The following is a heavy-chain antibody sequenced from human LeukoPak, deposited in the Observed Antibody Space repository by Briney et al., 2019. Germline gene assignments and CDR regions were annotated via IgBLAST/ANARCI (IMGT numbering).Heavy chain of an antibody. V-gene: IGHV3-9*01. J-gene: IGHJ4*02. D-gene: IGHD6-13*01. CDR3: AKDRRIAAAGALDY. CDR1: GFTFDDYA. CDR2: ISWNSGSI. Sequence: PGGSLRLSCAASGFTFDDYAMHWVRQAPGKGLEWVSGISWNSGSIDYADSVKGRFTISRDNAKNSLYLQMNSLRAEDTALYYCAKDRRIAAAGALDYWGQGTLVTVSS.